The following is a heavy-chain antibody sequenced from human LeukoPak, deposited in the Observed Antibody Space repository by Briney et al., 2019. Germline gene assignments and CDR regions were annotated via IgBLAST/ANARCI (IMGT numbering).Heavy chain of an antibody. CDR3: ARDAIAAASIYAFDI. J-gene: IGHJ3*02. D-gene: IGHD6-13*01. Sequence: PSETLSLTCTVSGGSTSSDYWSWIRQPAGKGLEWIGRIYTSGSTNYNPSLKSRVTMSVDTSKNQFSLKLTSVTAADTAVYYCARDAIAAASIYAFDIWGQGTMVTVSS. CDR2: IYTSGST. V-gene: IGHV4-4*07. CDR1: GGSTSSDY.